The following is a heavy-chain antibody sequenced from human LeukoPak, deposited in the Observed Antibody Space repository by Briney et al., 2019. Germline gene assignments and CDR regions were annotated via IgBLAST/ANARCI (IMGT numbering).Heavy chain of an antibody. J-gene: IGHJ4*02. CDR3: ARGNFWSGYPYFDY. V-gene: IGHV4-30-4*01. CDR2: IYYSGST. D-gene: IGHD3-3*01. Sequence: PSETLSLTCTVSGGSISSGDYYWSWIRQPPGKGLEWIGYIYYSGSTYYNPSLKSRVTISVDTSKNQFPLKLSSVTAADTAVYYCARGNFWSGYPYFDYWGQGTLVTVSS. CDR1: GGSISSGDYY.